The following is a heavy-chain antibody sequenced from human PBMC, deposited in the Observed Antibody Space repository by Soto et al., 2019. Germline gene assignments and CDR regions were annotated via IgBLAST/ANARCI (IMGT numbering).Heavy chain of an antibody. J-gene: IGHJ4*02. Sequence: QVQLVQSGPEVKKPGASVKVSCKVSGYRFPGYGINWVRQAPGQGLEWVGWVNPDNHNTNYAQNFQHRVSLTTDTSTNTAFLELRGLRSDDTAVYYCARVRFGDPFDYWGQGTLVTVSS. D-gene: IGHD3-16*01. V-gene: IGHV1-18*01. CDR3: ARVRFGDPFDY. CDR2: VNPDNHNT. CDR1: GYRFPGYG.